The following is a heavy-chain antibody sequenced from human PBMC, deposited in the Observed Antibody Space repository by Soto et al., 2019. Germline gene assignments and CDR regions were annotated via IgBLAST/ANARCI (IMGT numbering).Heavy chain of an antibody. CDR3: AGAFDS. CDR1: GSRFSDWN. J-gene: IGHJ3*02. V-gene: IGHV3-48*01. CDR2: ISSSASSM. Sequence: EFQLVESGGGLVQPGGSLRLSCEASGSRFSDWNMNWVRQAPGKGLEWVSYISSSASSMSYSDSVQGRFTISRDKAKNSLYLQMCSMRAGDRVVYYCAGAFDSWGQGTVVSGSS.